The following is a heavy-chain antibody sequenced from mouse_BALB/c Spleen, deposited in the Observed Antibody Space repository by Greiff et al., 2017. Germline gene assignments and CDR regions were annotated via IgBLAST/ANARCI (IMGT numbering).Heavy chain of an antibody. D-gene: IGHD1-1*02. CDR1: GFAFSSYD. V-gene: IGHV5-12-1*01. CDR3: ARHGGGDFDY. CDR2: ISSGGGST. J-gene: IGHJ2*01. Sequence: EVKLVESGGGLVKPGGSLKLSCAASGFAFSSYDMSWVRQTPEKRLEWVAYISSGGGSTYYPDTVKGRFTIARDNAKNTLYLQMSSLKSEDTAMYYCARHGGGDFDYWGQGTTLTVSS.